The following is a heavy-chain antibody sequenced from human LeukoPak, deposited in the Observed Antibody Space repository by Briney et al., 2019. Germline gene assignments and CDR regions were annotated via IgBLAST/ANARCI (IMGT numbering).Heavy chain of an antibody. CDR3: ARGLDSYSSSSY. J-gene: IGHJ4*02. Sequence: PGGSLRLSCAASGFTFSSYSMNWVRQAPGKGLEWVSSISSSSSYIYYADSVKGRFTISRDNSKNTLYLQMDSLRPEDTAVYYCARGLDSYSSSSYWGQGTLVTVSS. D-gene: IGHD6-6*01. CDR1: GFTFSSYS. CDR2: ISSSSSYI. V-gene: IGHV3-21*01.